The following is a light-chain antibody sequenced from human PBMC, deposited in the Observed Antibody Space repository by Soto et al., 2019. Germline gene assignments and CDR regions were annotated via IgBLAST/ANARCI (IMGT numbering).Light chain of an antibody. V-gene: IGKV3-15*01. CDR3: QQYNNWPYT. Sequence: EIVMTQSPATLSVSPGERATLSCRASQSVGSNLAWYQQKPGQAPRLVIYGASTRATGIPARFSGSGSGTEFTVTISSLQSEDFAVYYCQQYNNWPYTFGQGTKLEIK. CDR2: GAS. J-gene: IGKJ2*01. CDR1: QSVGSN.